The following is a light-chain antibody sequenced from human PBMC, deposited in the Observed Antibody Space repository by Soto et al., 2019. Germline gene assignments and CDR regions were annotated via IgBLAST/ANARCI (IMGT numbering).Light chain of an antibody. J-gene: IGKJ4*01. CDR1: QGINSY. Sequence: IQLPQSPSSLSASVGDRVTITCRARQGINSYLTWYQQKPGNAPKLLIYAASTLQSGVPSRFSGSGSGTDCTLTLSSLQPEDFATYHGQQLKSYPFTFGGGTKGELK. CDR3: QQLKSYPFT. V-gene: IGKV1-9*01. CDR2: AAS.